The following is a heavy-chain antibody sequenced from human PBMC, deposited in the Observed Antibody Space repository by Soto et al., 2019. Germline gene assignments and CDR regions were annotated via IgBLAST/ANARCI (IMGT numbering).Heavy chain of an antibody. CDR3: ARDSCSSTSCYPSYYYYYGMDV. Sequence: SVKVSCKASGGTFSIYAISCVLQAPLQWLDWMGGIIPIFGTANYAQKFQGRVTITADESTSTAYMELSSLRSEDTAVYYCARDSCSSTSCYPSYYYYYGMDVWGQGTTVTVSS. CDR1: GGTFSIYA. J-gene: IGHJ6*02. CDR2: IIPIFGTA. V-gene: IGHV1-69*13. D-gene: IGHD2-2*01.